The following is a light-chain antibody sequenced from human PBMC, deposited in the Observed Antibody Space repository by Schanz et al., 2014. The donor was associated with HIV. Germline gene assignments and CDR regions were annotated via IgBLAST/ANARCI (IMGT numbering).Light chain of an antibody. CDR2: DVN. V-gene: IGLV2-11*01. CDR1: SSDVGGYNY. J-gene: IGLJ3*02. CDR3: CSYAGSSAWV. Sequence: QSALTQPRSVSGSPGQSVTISCTGTSSDVGGYNYVSWYQQHPGKAPKLMIYDVNKRPSGVSFRFSGSKSGNTASLTISGLQAEDEADYYCCSYAGSSAWVFGGGTKLTVL.